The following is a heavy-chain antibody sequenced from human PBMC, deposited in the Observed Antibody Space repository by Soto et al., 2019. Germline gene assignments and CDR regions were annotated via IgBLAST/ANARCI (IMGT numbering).Heavy chain of an antibody. J-gene: IGHJ4*02. V-gene: IGHV1-3*01. CDR2: INAGNGNT. D-gene: IGHD2-2*01. CDR1: GYTFTSYA. CDR3: ASSEPAAPYHYFDY. Sequence: ASVKVSCKASGYTFTSYAMHWVRQAPGQRLEWMGWINAGNGNTKYSQKFQGRVTITRDTSASTAYMELSTLRSEDTAVYYCASSEPAAPYHYFDYWGQGTLVTVSS.